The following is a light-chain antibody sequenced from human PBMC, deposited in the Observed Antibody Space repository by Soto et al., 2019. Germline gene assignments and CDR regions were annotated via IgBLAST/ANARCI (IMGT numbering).Light chain of an antibody. V-gene: IGLV2-14*03. Sequence: QSALTQPASVSGSPGQSITISCTGYIHYDFVSWYQQHPGTAPKLVIYGNHNRPSGVPERFSGSKSGTSATLAITGLQAEDEADYYCQSYDGRLSGYVFGTGTKLTVL. CDR3: QSYDGRLSGYV. CDR1: IHYDF. CDR2: GNH. J-gene: IGLJ1*01.